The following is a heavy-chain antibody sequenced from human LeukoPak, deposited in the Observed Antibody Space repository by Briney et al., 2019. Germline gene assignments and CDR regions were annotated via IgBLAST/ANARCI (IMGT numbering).Heavy chain of an antibody. J-gene: IGHJ4*02. CDR1: GGSISSYY. V-gene: IGHV4-4*07. CDR2: IYTSGST. CDR3: ASQDDY. Sequence: LETLSLTCTVPGGSISSYYWSWIRQPAGKGLEWIGRIYTSGSTNYNPSLKSRVTMTVDTSKNQFSLKLSSVTAADTAVYYCASQDDYWGQGTLVTVSS.